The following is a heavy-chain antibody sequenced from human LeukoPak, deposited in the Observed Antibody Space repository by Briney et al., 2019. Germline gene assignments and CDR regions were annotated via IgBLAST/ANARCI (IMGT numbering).Heavy chain of an antibody. D-gene: IGHD2-15*01. CDR3: GGGYRVFDP. CDR1: GFTFRSHW. V-gene: IGHV3-7*03. Sequence: GGSLRLSCAASGFTFRSHWMSWVRQAPGKGLEWVANINQDGSETHYVDSVKGRFTISRDNAWNSLYLQMNSLRAEDTAVYYCGGGYRVFDPWGQGTLVTVSS. CDR2: INQDGSET. J-gene: IGHJ5*02.